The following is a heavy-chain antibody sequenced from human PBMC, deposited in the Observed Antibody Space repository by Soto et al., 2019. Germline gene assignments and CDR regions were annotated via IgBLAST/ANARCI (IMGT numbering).Heavy chain of an antibody. J-gene: IGHJ4*02. CDR2: ISGTSDSI. Sequence: GGSLRLSCAASGFTFSDYYMSWIRQVPGKGLEWVAYISGTSDSIPYADSVKGRFTISRDNAKNSLYLQMDSLRAEDTAVYYCARVAVITAAGTSDYWGQGTLVTVSS. CDR1: GFTFSDYY. D-gene: IGHD6-13*01. CDR3: ARVAVITAAGTSDY. V-gene: IGHV3-11*06.